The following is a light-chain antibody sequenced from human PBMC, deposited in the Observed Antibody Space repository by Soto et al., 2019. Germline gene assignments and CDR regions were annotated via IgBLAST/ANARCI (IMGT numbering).Light chain of an antibody. CDR1: QSVSSSY. V-gene: IGKV3-20*01. CDR2: GAS. Sequence: EIVLTQSPGTLSLSPGERATLSCRASQSVSSSYLAWYQQKLGQAPRLLIYGASSRATGIPDRFSGSGSGTDFTLTISRVEPEDIAVYYCQQYGSSPRTFGQGTKVEIK. J-gene: IGKJ1*01. CDR3: QQYGSSPRT.